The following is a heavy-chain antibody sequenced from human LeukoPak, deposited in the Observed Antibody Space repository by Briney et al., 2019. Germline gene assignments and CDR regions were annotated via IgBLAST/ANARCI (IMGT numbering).Heavy chain of an antibody. CDR1: GGSISSSSYC. CDR2: IYYSGST. J-gene: IGHJ4*02. Sequence: SETLSLTCTVSGGSISSSSYCWGWIRQPPGKGLEWIGSIYYSGSTYYNPSLKSRVTISVDTSKNQFSLKLSSVTAADTAVYYCATHIVVVPAAIYYFDYWGQGTLVTVSS. V-gene: IGHV4-39*01. CDR3: ATHIVVVPAAIYYFDY. D-gene: IGHD2-2*02.